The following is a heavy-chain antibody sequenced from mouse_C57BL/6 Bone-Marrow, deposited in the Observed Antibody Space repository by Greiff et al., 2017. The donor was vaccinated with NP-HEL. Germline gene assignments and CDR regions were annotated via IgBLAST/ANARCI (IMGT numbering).Heavy chain of an antibody. CDR1: GFSLTSYG. Sequence: QVQLKESGPGLVQPSQSLSITCTVSGFSLTSYGVHWVRQSPGKGLEWLGVIWRGGSTDYNAAFISRLSISKDNSKSQVFFKMNSLQADDTAIYYCARRGLGAMDYWGQGTSVTVSS. CDR3: ARRGLGAMDY. CDR2: IWRGGST. V-gene: IGHV2-2*01. J-gene: IGHJ4*01. D-gene: IGHD2-13*01.